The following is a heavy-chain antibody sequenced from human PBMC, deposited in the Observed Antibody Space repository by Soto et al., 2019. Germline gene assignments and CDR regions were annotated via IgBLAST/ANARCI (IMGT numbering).Heavy chain of an antibody. CDR1: GGSISSYY. V-gene: IGHV4-59*03. Sequence: SEPLPLTCTVSGGSISSYYGSWIRQPPGKGLEWIGYIYYSGSTNYNPSLKSRVTMTRDTSTSTVYMELSSLRSEDTAVYYCASGQLVRHSSSSWFNWFDPWGQGTLVTVSS. CDR3: ASGQLVRHSSSSWFNWFDP. CDR2: IYYSGST. D-gene: IGHD6-13*01. J-gene: IGHJ5*02.